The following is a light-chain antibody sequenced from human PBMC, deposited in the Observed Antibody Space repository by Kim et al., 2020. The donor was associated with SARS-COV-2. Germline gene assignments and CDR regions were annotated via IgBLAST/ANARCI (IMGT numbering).Light chain of an antibody. CDR2: DVN. CDR1: GGEVGGYKY. Sequence: GHCISMCCAGSGGEVGGYKYVCWYRQYPGKGAKLMIYDVNGRPSGVCSGFSGSKAGNTGCLTISGRQAEGEADDCCRSYTGSGTGVFGTGGKVSVL. V-gene: IGLV2-14*04. CDR3: RSYTGSGTGV. J-gene: IGLJ1*01.